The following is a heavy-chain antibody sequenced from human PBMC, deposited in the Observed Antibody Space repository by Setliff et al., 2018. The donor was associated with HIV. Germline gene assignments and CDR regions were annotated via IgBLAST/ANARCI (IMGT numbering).Heavy chain of an antibody. Sequence: PSETLSLTCAVSGGSISSSNWWSWVRQPPGKGLEWIGEINHRGLSNFNPSLKSRVSISVDTPRNQFSLKLTSVTAADTAVYYCARGGGFWSGQLDYWGQGTLVTVSS. CDR2: INHRGLS. V-gene: IGHV4-4*02. CDR1: GGSISSSNW. CDR3: ARGGGFWSGQLDY. J-gene: IGHJ4*02. D-gene: IGHD3-3*01.